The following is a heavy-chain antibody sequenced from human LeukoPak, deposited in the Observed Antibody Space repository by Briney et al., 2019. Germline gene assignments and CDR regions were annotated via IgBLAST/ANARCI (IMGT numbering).Heavy chain of an antibody. CDR2: IGTSSNTI. CDR1: GFTFSSYG. Sequence: GGSLRLSRAASGFTFSSYGMNWVRQAPGKGLEWVSYIGTSSNTIYYADSVKGRFTISRDNAKNSLYLQMNSLRDEDTAVYYCARHDYGGNSGDFWGQGTLVTVSS. CDR3: ARHDYGGNSGDF. D-gene: IGHD4-23*01. J-gene: IGHJ4*02. V-gene: IGHV3-48*02.